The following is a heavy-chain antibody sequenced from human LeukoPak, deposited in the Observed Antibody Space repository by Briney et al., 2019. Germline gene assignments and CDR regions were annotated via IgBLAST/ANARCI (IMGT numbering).Heavy chain of an antibody. J-gene: IGHJ4*01. CDR3: ARDYYYVSSGYWDYYFDY. Sequence: GGSLRHSCVPPGFTFSRVGMHRVRQTPGKRLEWGADILDEGSNKYYEDSVKGRFTISRDNSKNTLYLEMNSLRAEDTAVYYCARDYYYVSSGYWDYYFDYWGHGTLVSVSS. V-gene: IGHV3-33*01. D-gene: IGHD3-22*01. CDR1: GFTFSRVG. CDR2: ILDEGSNK.